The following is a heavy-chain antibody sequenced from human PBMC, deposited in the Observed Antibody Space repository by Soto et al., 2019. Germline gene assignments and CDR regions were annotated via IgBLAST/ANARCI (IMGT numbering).Heavy chain of an antibody. CDR2: IVPVFGIA. J-gene: IGHJ6*02. D-gene: IGHD3-3*01. CDR1: GGTFNRYG. CDR3: ARGFGVGSSPYGMDV. Sequence: SVKVSCKASGGTFNRYGLNWVRQAPGRGLEWMGVIVPVFGIASYAQEFEGRVTITADGSTNTVYMELSSLRSEDTAVYYCARGFGVGSSPYGMDVWGQGTTVTVSS. V-gene: IGHV1-69*13.